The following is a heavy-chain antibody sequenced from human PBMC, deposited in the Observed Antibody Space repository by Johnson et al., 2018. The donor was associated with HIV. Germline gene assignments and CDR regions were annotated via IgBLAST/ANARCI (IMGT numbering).Heavy chain of an antibody. Sequence: EVQLVESGGGVVQPGRSLRLSCAASGFTFSSYDMHWVRQATGKGLEWVSALGTAGYTYYPGTMKGRFTISSDNSKNTLYLQMNSLRAEDTAVYYCARKQWLEIPSDALDVWGQGTMVTVSS. CDR2: LGTAGYT. D-gene: IGHD6-19*01. CDR1: GFTFSSYD. CDR3: ARKQWLEIPSDALDV. J-gene: IGHJ3*01. V-gene: IGHV3-13*01.